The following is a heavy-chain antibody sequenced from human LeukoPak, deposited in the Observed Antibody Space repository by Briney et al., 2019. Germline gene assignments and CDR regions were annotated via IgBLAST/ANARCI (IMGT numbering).Heavy chain of an antibody. Sequence: SQTLSLTCTVSGGSISGGGYFWSWIRQHPGRGLEWIGYMYYSGSSYYNPSLKSRVTMSVDTSKNQFSLKLSSVTAADTAVYYCARDRSGLYYFDYWGQGTLVTVSS. CDR2: MYYSGSS. V-gene: IGHV4-31*03. CDR3: ARDRSGLYYFDY. J-gene: IGHJ4*02. CDR1: GGSISGGGYF. D-gene: IGHD5-12*01.